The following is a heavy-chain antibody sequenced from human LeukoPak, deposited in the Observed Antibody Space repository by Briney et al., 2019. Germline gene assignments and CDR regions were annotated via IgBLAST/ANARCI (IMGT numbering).Heavy chain of an antibody. CDR3: AKDIIGWSFDY. CDR1: GFTFTSFA. Sequence: GGSLRLSCAASGFTFTSFAMSWVRQAPGKGLEWVSTISRSGVATYYANSVKGRFTISRDNSKNTMYLQMNSLRAEDTAVYYCAKDIIGWSFDYWGQGTLVTVSS. J-gene: IGHJ4*02. CDR2: ISRSGVAT. V-gene: IGHV3-23*01. D-gene: IGHD2-15*01.